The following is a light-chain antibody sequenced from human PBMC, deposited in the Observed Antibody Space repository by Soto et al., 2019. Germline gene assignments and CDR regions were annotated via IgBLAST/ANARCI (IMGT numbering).Light chain of an antibody. V-gene: IGKV2-28*01. Sequence: DIVMTQSPLSLPVTPGEPASTSCRSSQSLLHSNGDTYWDRYLEKPGQSPQLLIYLGSNRVAGVPDKFSGSGSCTAFTLKISSVGAEDGGVYYCMQALQTPRSCGQGTEVEIK. J-gene: IGKJ1*01. CDR3: MQALQTPRS. CDR2: LGS. CDR1: QSLLHSNGDTY.